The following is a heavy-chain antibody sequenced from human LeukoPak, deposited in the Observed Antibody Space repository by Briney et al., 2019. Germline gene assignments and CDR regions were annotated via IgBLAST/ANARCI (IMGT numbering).Heavy chain of an antibody. CDR1: GGSISSSIYY. J-gene: IGHJ6*03. CDR3: ARPRKHDYYDMDV. CDR2: IYYSGST. V-gene: IGHV4-39*07. Sequence: SETLSLTCTVSGGSISSSIYYWGWIRQPPGKGLEWIGSIYYSGSTYYNPSLKSRVTMSVDTSKNQFSLKLSSVTAADTAVYYCARPRKHDYYDMDVWGKGTTVTVSS.